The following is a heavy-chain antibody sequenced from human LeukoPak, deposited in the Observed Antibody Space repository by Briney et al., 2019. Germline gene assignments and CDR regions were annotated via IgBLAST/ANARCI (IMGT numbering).Heavy chain of an antibody. CDR3: GRSEYLSYYYALAL. Sequence: SETLSLTCTVSGGSVSSGDYYWGWVRQTPGKGLEWVGYFYYTGSTYYNSSRKRRVSISVDSSKNQFSLNLDSVTAADTAVYYCGRSEYLSYYYALALWGRGTAVTVSS. J-gene: IGHJ6*02. CDR1: GGSVSSGDYY. D-gene: IGHD2/OR15-2a*01. V-gene: IGHV4-30-4*01. CDR2: FYYTGST.